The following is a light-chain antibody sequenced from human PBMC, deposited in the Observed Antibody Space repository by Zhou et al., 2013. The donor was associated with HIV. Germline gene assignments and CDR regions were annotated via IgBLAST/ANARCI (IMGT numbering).Light chain of an antibody. CDR1: QSVGSS. Sequence: EIVLTQSPATLSLSPGERATLSCRASQSVGSSLAWYQQKPGQAPSLLISDASNRATGIPARFSGSGSGTDFTLTISSLQPEDFAVYYCQQRRNWPVTFGRGDQAGD. J-gene: IGKJ2*01. V-gene: IGKV3-11*01. CDR2: DAS. CDR3: QQRRNWPVT.